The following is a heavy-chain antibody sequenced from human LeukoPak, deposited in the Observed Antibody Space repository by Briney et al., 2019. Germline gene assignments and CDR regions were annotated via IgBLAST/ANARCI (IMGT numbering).Heavy chain of an antibody. CDR3: ARDRDSSGWYEGFDY. Sequence: GGSLRLSCAASGFTFSSSAMHWVRQAPDKGLEWVAVISYDGSNKYYADSVKGRFTISRDNSKNTLYLQMNSLRADDTAVYYCARDRDSSGWYEGFDYWGQGTLVTFSS. CDR2: ISYDGSNK. J-gene: IGHJ4*02. D-gene: IGHD6-19*01. V-gene: IGHV3-30-3*01. CDR1: GFTFSSSA.